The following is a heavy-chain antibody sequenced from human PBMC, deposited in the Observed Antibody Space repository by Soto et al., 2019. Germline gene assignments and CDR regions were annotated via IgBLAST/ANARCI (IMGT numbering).Heavy chain of an antibody. CDR3: TWSLVARDAFDE. J-gene: IGHJ3*01. CDR2: ISGSGDRT. Sequence: EVELSESGGGLVQPGGSLRLPCAASVFTFSTSFRGWVRQAPGKGLQWVSSISGSGDRTYYADSVKGRFTVSRDNSKNTLYLDMNTVTADDTALYYCTWSLVARDAFDEWGQGTMVIVSS. V-gene: IGHV3-23*01. CDR1: VFTFSTSF. D-gene: IGHD5-12*01.